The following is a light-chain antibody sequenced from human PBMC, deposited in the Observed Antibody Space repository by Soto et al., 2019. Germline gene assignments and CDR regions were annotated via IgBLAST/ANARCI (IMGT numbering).Light chain of an antibody. CDR2: GAS. V-gene: IGKV3-20*01. CDR1: QSLTSSC. CDR3: QQYGRLPLS. J-gene: IGKJ4*01. Sequence: EILLTQSPGTLSLSPGDRATLSCRASQSLTSSCLAWYQQKPGQTPRLLIYGASIRATDIPDRFSGSGSGTDFTLTISSLEPEESAVYFCQQYGRLPLSFGGGTKVEIK.